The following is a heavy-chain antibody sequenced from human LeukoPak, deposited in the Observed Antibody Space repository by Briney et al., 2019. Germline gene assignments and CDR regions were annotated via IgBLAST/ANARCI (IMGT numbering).Heavy chain of an antibody. Sequence: KASETLSLACTVPGGSIINYYWSWIRQPAGKIQQWIGHIYSRGSTNCNPSLTGLDTMSVDKSKNQLSLELSSVTAADTAVYYWARPDGGYCSGGRCYGSGDAFEIWGQATMVTVSS. CDR1: GGSIINYY. D-gene: IGHD2-15*01. J-gene: IGHJ3*02. CDR3: ARPDGGYCSGGRCYGSGDAFEI. CDR2: IYSRGST. V-gene: IGHV4-4*07.